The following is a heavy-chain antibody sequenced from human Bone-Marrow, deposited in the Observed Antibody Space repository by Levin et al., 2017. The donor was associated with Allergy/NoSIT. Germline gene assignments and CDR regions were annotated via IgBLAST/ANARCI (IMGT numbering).Heavy chain of an antibody. CDR3: VREAYYYGSKTYYDGGFYYMDV. D-gene: IGHD3-10*01. CDR1: GGSFSGYL. CDR2: INHSGST. J-gene: IGHJ6*03. Sequence: PSETLSLTCAVSGGSFSGYLWGWIRQPPGKGLEWIGEINHSGSTKSSPSLMSRLSISVDSSKSRIFLKLSSVTAADTAVYYCVREAYYYGSKTYYDGGFYYMDVWGTGTTVTVSS. V-gene: IGHV4-34*01.